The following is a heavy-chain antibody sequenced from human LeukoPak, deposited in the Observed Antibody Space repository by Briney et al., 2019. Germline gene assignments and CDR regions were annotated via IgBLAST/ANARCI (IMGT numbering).Heavy chain of an antibody. J-gene: IGHJ5*02. Sequence: PSETLSLTCAVYGGSFSGYYWSWIRQPPGKGLEWIGEINHSGSTNYNPSLKSRVTISVDTSKNQFSLKLSSVTAADTAVYYCARWTVVPALNWFDPWGQGTLVTVSS. CDR2: INHSGST. D-gene: IGHD2-2*01. CDR3: ARWTVVPALNWFDP. V-gene: IGHV4-34*01. CDR1: GGSFSGYY.